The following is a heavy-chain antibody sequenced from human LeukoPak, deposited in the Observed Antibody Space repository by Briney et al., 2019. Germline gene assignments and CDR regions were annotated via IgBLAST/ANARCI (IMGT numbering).Heavy chain of an antibody. D-gene: IGHD5-24*01. CDR1: GGSVSSGSYY. V-gene: IGHV4-61*01. CDR3: ARDSVFHGCDY. J-gene: IGHJ4*02. Sequence: SETLSLTCTVSGGSVSSGSYYWSWIRQPPGKGLEWIGYIYYSGSTNYNPSLKSRVTISIDTSKNQFSLKLSSVTAADTAVYYCARDSVFHGCDYWGQGTLVTVSS. CDR2: IYYSGST.